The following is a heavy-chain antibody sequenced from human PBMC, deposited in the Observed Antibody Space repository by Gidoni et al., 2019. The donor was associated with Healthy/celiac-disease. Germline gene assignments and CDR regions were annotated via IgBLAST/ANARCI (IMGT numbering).Heavy chain of an antibody. Sequence: EVQLVESGGGLVQPGGSLRLHRAASGFTFSSYDMHWVRQATGKGLEWVSAIGTAGDTYYPGSVKGLFTISIENAKNSLYLQMNSLRAGDTAVYYCARGGWAYYYYYGMDVWGQGTTVTVSS. CDR1: GFTFSSYD. D-gene: IGHD6-19*01. J-gene: IGHJ6*02. CDR2: IGTAGDT. CDR3: ARGGWAYYYYYGMDV. V-gene: IGHV3-13*04.